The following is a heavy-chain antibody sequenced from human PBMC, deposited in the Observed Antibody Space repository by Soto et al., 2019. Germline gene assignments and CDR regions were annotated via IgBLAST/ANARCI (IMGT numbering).Heavy chain of an antibody. CDR2: INPNDGST. CDR3: ARDQGGYYDSRGDIPLWVLGYFDY. CDR1: GYTFTNYY. Sequence: ASVKVSCKASGYTFTNYYMHWVRQAPGQGLEWMGIINPNDGSTSYAQKFQGRVTMTRDTSTSTVYMELSSLRSEDTAVYYCARDQGGYYDSRGDIPLWVLGYFDYWGQGTLVTASS. D-gene: IGHD3-22*01. V-gene: IGHV1-46*01. J-gene: IGHJ4*02.